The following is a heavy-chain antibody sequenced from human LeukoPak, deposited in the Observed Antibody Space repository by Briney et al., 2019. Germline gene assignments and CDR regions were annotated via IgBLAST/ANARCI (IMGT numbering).Heavy chain of an antibody. Sequence: PGGSLRLYCTASGFTFSSYGMHWVRQAPGKGLEWVAVIWYDGSNKYYADSVKGRFTISRDNSKNTLYLQMNSLRAEDTAVYDFARLGDGYTYWGQGTLVSVSS. CDR1: GFTFSSYG. V-gene: IGHV3-33*01. D-gene: IGHD5-18*01. CDR3: ARLGDGYTY. J-gene: IGHJ4*02. CDR2: IWYDGSNK.